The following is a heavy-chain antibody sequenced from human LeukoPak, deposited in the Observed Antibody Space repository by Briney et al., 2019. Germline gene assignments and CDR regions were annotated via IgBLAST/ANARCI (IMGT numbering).Heavy chain of an antibody. CDR1: GYTLTELS. V-gene: IGHV1-24*01. CDR2: FDPEDGET. CDR3: ATTHYDILTLHAFDI. J-gene: IGHJ3*02. D-gene: IGHD3-9*01. Sequence: ASVKVSCKVSGYTLTELSMHWVRQAPGKGLEWMGGFDPEDGETIYAQKFQGRVTITRDTSASTAYMELSSLRSEDTAVYYCATTHYDILTLHAFDIWGQGTMVTVSS.